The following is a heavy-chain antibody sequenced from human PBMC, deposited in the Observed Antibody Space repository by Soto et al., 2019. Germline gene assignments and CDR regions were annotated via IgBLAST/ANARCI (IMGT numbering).Heavy chain of an antibody. CDR1: GFTFSSYW. D-gene: IGHD4-4*01. CDR2: IKQDGSEK. V-gene: IGHV3-7*01. J-gene: IGHJ6*02. CDR3: ARTSYSNYVDYYYYGMDV. Sequence: PVGSLRLSCAASGFTFSSYWMSWVRQAPGKGLEWVANIKQDGSEKYYVDSVKGRFTISRDNAKNSLYLQMNSLRAEDTAVYYCARTSYSNYVDYYYYGMDVWGQGTTVTVSS.